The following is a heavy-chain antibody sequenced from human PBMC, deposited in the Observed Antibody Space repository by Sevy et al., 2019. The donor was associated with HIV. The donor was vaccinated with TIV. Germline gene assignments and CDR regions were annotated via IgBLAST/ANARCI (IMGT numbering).Heavy chain of an antibody. CDR3: ARDQAGPSDDYYYYYGMDL. CDR2: VSFDGSDK. J-gene: IGHJ6*02. D-gene: IGHD3-10*01. V-gene: IGHV3-30-3*01. CDR1: GFILRNYV. Sequence: GGSLRLSCAASGFILRNYVMHWVRQAPGKGLEWVGAVSFDGSDKFYADSVKGRFTISRDNSKNRLYLQTNSLRAEDTAVYYCARDQAGPSDDYYYYYGMDLWGQGTTVTVSS.